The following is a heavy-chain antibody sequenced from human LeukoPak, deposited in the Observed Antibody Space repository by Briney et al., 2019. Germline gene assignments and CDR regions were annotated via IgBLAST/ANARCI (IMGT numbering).Heavy chain of an antibody. CDR2: IYYSGST. CDR1: GGSISSYY. J-gene: IGHJ4*02. V-gene: IGHV4-59*01. D-gene: IGHD3-22*01. CDR3: AREGPYDSSGYFDY. Sequence: RSSETLSLTCTVSGGSISSYYWSWIRQPPGKGLEWIGYIYYSGSTNYNPSLKSRVTISVDTSKNQFSLKLSSVTAADTAVYYCAREGPYDSSGYFDYWGQGTLVTVSS.